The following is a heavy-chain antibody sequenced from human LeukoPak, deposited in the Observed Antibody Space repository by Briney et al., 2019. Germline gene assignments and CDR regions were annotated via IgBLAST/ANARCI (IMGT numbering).Heavy chain of an antibody. Sequence: PGGSLRLSCAASGFTFSSYDMNWLRQAPGKGLEWVSYISTSGNTIYYADSVRGRFTIFRDNAKNSLYLQMNSLRAEDTAVYYCAKDGTTWIQLQMGWYYYYMDVWGKGTTVTISS. J-gene: IGHJ6*03. CDR3: AKDGTTWIQLQMGWYYYYMDV. V-gene: IGHV3-48*03. D-gene: IGHD5-18*01. CDR2: ISTSGNTI. CDR1: GFTFSSYD.